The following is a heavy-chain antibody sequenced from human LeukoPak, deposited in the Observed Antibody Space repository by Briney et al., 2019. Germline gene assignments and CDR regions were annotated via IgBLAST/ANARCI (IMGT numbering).Heavy chain of an antibody. V-gene: IGHV3-7*01. CDR3: ARDYGDPYYYFYDMDV. J-gene: IGHJ6*02. CDR2: IKQDGSEK. D-gene: IGHD4-17*01. Sequence: GGSLRLSCAASGFTFSSYWMSWVRQAPGKELEGVANIKQDGSEKYYVDSVKGRFTISRDNAKNSLYLQMNSLRAEDTAVYYCARDYGDPYYYFYDMDVWGQGTTVTVSS. CDR1: GFTFSSYW.